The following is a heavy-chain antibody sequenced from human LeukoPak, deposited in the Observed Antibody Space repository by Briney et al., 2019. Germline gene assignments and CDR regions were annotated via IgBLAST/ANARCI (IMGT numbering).Heavy chain of an antibody. J-gene: IGHJ4*02. CDR1: GYTFTSYD. Sequence: ASVKVSCKASGYTFTSYDINWVRQATGQGLEWMGWMNPNSGNTGYAQKFQGRVTMTRNTSISTAYMELSSLRSEDTAVYYCARSLYSSSWYALPFDYWGQGTLVTVSS. CDR2: MNPNSGNT. V-gene: IGHV1-8*01. D-gene: IGHD6-13*01. CDR3: ARSLYSSSWYALPFDY.